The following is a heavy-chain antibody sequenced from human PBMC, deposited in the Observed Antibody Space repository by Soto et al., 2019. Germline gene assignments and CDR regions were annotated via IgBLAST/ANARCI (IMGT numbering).Heavy chain of an antibody. V-gene: IGHV1-69*13. J-gene: IGHJ6*02. CDR3: ARAPRGKRRPRHNYYYYGMDV. D-gene: IGHD1-1*01. CDR1: GGTFSSYA. Sequence: SVKVSCKASGGTFSSYAISWVRQAPGQGLEWMGGIIPIFGTANYAQKFQGRVTITADESTSTAYMELSSLRSEDAAVYYCARAPRGKRRPRHNYYYYGMDVWGQGTTVTVSS. CDR2: IIPIFGTA.